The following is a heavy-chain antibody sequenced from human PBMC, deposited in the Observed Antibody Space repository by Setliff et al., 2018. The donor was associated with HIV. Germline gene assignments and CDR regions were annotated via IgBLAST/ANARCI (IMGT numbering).Heavy chain of an antibody. CDR3: ARAHYLVAETRNWFDP. CDR1: GYTFTDFY. J-gene: IGHJ5*02. D-gene: IGHD5-12*01. CDR2: INPKSGVA. Sequence: WASVKVSCKASGYTFTDFYIHWMRQAPGQGLEWMGRINPKSGVANYLKRFEGRVTMTSDTSTNTAHMELIRPRFDDTAVYYCARAHYLVAETRNWFDPWGQGTLVTVSS. V-gene: IGHV1-2*06.